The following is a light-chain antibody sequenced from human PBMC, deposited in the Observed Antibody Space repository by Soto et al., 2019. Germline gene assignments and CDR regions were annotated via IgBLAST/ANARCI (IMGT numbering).Light chain of an antibody. CDR2: DAS. V-gene: IGKV3-11*01. Sequence: EIVLTQSPATLSLSPGETATLSCRASQSVSSYLAWYQQKPGQAPRLLIYDASNRATGIPARFSGSGSGTEFTLPISSLEPEDFAVYYCQQRSNWPPYTFGQGTKLEIK. CDR3: QQRSNWPPYT. J-gene: IGKJ2*01. CDR1: QSVSSY.